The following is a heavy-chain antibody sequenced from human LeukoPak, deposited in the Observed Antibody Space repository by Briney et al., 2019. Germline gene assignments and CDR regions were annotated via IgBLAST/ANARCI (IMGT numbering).Heavy chain of an antibody. CDR2: MSPNSGDT. CDR3: ARSEYSSSSVNWFDP. Sequence: ASVKVSCKASGYTFTSYDFNWVRQATGQRPEWMGWMSPNSGDTGYAQKFQDRVTMTRNTSISTAYMELSSLRSDDTAVYYCARSEYSSSSVNWFDPWGQGTLVTVSS. V-gene: IGHV1-8*01. J-gene: IGHJ5*02. D-gene: IGHD6-6*01. CDR1: GYTFTSYD.